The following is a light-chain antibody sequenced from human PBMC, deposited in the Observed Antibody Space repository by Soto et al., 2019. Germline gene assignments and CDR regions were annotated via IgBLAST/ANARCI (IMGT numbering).Light chain of an antibody. V-gene: IGKV1-33*01. J-gene: IGKJ5*01. Sequence: DIQMTQSPSSLSASVGDRVTITCQASQDITNYLNWYQQKPGKAPRLMVYDGSNLDTGVPSRFSGSGSGTHFSFTISSLHPEHIATYYCQQFDRLPISFGQGTRLEI. CDR1: QDITNY. CDR3: QQFDRLPIS. CDR2: DGS.